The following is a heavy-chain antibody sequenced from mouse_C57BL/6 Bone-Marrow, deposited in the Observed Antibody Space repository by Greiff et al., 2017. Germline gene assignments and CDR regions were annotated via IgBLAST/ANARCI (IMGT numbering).Heavy chain of an antibody. CDR2: IDPSDSYT. CDR1: GYTFTSYW. V-gene: IGHV1-50*01. D-gene: IGHD2-1*01. J-gene: IGHJ4*01. CDR3: ARGGNYEYYYAMDY. Sequence: QVQLQQPGAELVKPGASVKLSCKASGYTFTSYWMQWVKQRPGQGLEWIGEIDPSDSYTNYNQKFKGKATLTVATSSSTAYMQLSSLTSEDSAVYDCARGGNYEYYYAMDYWGQGTSVTVSS.